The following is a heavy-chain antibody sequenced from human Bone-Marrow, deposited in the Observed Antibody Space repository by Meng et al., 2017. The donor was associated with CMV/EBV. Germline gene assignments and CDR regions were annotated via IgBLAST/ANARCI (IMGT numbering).Heavy chain of an antibody. D-gene: IGHD3-10*01. CDR1: GGSISSADYH. CDR2: ISYTATT. J-gene: IGHJ4*02. Sequence: SETLSLTCSVSGGSISSADYHWSWIRQPPGKGLEWIGYIYYIGYISYTATTYYKPSLKSRPTISLDASKNQFSLKLTSVTAADTAVYSCASGERFGELTYWGQGTLVTVSS. V-gene: IGHV4-30-4*08. CDR3: ASGERFGELTY.